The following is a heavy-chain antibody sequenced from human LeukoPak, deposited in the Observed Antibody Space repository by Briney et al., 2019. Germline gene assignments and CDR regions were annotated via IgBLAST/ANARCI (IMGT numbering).Heavy chain of an antibody. Sequence: ASVKVSCKASEYTFTADYMHWVRQAPGQGLEWMGWINPNSGGTYYAQKFQGRVTMTRDTSISTAYMELSSLRSDDTAVYYCAEGPYSSGRMNYWGQGSLVTVSS. CDR1: EYTFTADY. J-gene: IGHJ4*02. CDR2: INPNSGGT. V-gene: IGHV1-2*02. D-gene: IGHD6-19*01. CDR3: AEGPYSSGRMNY.